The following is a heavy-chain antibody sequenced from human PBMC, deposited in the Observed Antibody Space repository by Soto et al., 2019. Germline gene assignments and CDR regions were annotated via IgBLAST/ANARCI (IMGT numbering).Heavy chain of an antibody. D-gene: IGHD3-10*01. CDR3: ATPPGGGGY. Sequence: EVQLVESGGGLIQPGGSLRLSCAVSGFTVSNNYMSWVRQAPGKGLEGVSVIYSGGYTAYGDSVKGRFTISRDNSKNTQILQKTTRRAADPAFFYRATPPGGGGYWGQGTLVTVSS. J-gene: IGHJ4*02. CDR1: GFTVSNNY. V-gene: IGHV3-53*01. CDR2: IYSGGYT.